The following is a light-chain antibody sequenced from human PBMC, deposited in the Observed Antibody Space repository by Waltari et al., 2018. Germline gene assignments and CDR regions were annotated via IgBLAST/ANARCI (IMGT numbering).Light chain of an antibody. CDR3: AVWEGSLKV. J-gene: IGLJ1*01. Sequence: SVLTQPPSVSGTPGQRVTISCSGSTSNVGTNYVFWYQLLPGAAPRLLIYKNHQRPSGVPARFSGSKSGTSASLAFSGLRSEDEGDYYCAVWEGSLKVFGAGTKVTVL. CDR2: KNH. CDR1: TSNVGTNY. V-gene: IGLV1-47*01.